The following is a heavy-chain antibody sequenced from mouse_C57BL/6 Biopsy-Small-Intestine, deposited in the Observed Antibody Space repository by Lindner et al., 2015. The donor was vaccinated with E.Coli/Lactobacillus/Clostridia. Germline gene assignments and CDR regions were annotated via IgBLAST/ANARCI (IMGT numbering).Heavy chain of an antibody. V-gene: IGHV1-82*01. Sequence: VQLQESGPELVKPGASVKISCKASGYAFSSSWMNWMKQRPGKGLEWIGRIYPGDGDTNYNGKFKGKATLTADKSSSTAYMQLSSLTSEDSAVYFCARGLYGYGSHFDYWGQGTTLTVSS. CDR1: GYAFSSSW. J-gene: IGHJ2*01. CDR3: ARGLYGYGSHFDY. CDR2: IYPGDGDT. D-gene: IGHD2-2*01.